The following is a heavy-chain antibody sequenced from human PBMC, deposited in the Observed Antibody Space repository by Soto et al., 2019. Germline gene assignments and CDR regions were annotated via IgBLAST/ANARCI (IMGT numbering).Heavy chain of an antibody. V-gene: IGHV1-8*01. CDR2: MNPNSGNT. J-gene: IGHJ4*02. D-gene: IGHD3-22*01. Sequence: QVQLVQSGAEVKEPGASVKVSCKASGYTFTSYDINWVRQATGQGLEWMGWMNPNSGNTAYAQKFQGRVTMTRNTSISTAYMELSSLRSEDTAVYYCAREKSNGYYYDYWGQGTLVTVSS. CDR3: AREKSNGYYYDY. CDR1: GYTFTSYD.